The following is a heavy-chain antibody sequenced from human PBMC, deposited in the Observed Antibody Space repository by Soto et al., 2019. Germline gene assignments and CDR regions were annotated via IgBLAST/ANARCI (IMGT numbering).Heavy chain of an antibody. CDR3: ARGGITMVRGVPNWFDP. V-gene: IGHV1-3*01. J-gene: IGHJ5*02. CDR2: INAGNGNT. CDR1: GYTFTSYA. Sequence: ASVKVSCKASGYTFTSYAMHWVRQAPGQRLEWMGWINAGNGNTKYSQKFQGRVTITRDTSASTAYMELSSLRSEDTAVYYCARGGITMVRGVPNWFDPWGQGTLVTVSS. D-gene: IGHD3-10*01.